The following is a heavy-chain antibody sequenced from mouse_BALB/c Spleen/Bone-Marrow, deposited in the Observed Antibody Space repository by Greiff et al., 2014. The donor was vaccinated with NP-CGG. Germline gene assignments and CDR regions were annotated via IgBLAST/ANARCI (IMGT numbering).Heavy chain of an antibody. V-gene: IGHV1-80*01. D-gene: IGHD2-10*02. J-gene: IGHJ2*01. Sequence: VQLQQSGAELVRPGSSVKISCKASGYSFSSYWMNWVKQRPGRGLEWIGQIYPGDGDTNYNGKFKGKATLTADKSSSTAYMQLSSLTSEDSAVYFCARQYGNYFDYWGQGTTLTVSS. CDR3: ARQYGNYFDY. CDR2: IYPGDGDT. CDR1: GYSFSSYW.